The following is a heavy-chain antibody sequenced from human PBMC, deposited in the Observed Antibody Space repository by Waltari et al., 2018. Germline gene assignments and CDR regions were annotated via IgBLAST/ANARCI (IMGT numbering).Heavy chain of an antibody. J-gene: IGHJ4*02. CDR2: IKQDGSAK. CDR1: GFNLSTYW. V-gene: IGHV3-7*01. CDR3: VTDVSGWYVN. D-gene: IGHD6-19*01. Sequence: EVQLVESGGGLVQPGGSLRRSCSASGFNLSTYWMTWVRQAPGGGLEWVTNIKQDGSAKYYVDSVRGRSTISGDNANNSLFLQINSLGDDDTAVYYCVTDVSGWYVNWGQGTSVTVSS.